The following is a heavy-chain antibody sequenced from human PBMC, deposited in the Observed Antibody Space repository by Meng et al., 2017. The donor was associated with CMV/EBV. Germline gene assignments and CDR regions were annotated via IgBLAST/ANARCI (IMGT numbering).Heavy chain of an antibody. CDR1: GGYFDCYY. Sequence: PLHQQGQRLLAAAETHTPSAAVNGGYFDCYYRSCTHQPQGKGLAWIQDINHSGSTNSYPSLTSRVTISVDTSKNQFSLKMSSVNAADTAVYYCARVWVRPAVLRFLKSVRFDPWGQGTLVTVSS. D-gene: IGHD3-3*01. V-gene: IGHV4-34*01. CDR3: ARVWVRPAVLRFLKSVRFDP. CDR2: INHSGST. J-gene: IGHJ5*02.